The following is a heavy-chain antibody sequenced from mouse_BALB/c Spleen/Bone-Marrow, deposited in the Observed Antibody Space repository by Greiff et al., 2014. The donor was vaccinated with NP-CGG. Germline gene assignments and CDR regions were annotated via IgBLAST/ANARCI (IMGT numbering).Heavy chain of an antibody. CDR3: ARRNGDY. J-gene: IGHJ2*01. CDR1: GYTFTSYW. V-gene: IGHV1S81*02. Sequence: QVQLKESGAELVKPGASVKLSCKASGYTFTSYWMHWVKQRPGQGLEWIGEINPSNGRTNYNEKFKNKATLTVDKASSTAYMQLSSLTSEDSAVYYCARRNGDYWGQGTPLTVSS. CDR2: INPSNGRT.